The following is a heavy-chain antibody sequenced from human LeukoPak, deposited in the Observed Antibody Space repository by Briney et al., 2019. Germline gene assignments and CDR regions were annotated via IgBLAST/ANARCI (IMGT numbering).Heavy chain of an antibody. Sequence: GGSLRLSCAASGFTFSSYGMSWVCQAPGKGLEWVSAISGSGGSTYYADSVKGRFTISRDNSKNTLYLQMNSLRAEDTAVYYCAKEGFYCSGGSCYSFYYYYMDVWGKGTTVTVSS. V-gene: IGHV3-23*01. CDR3: AKEGFYCSGGSCYSFYYYYMDV. D-gene: IGHD2-15*01. CDR2: ISGSGGST. J-gene: IGHJ6*03. CDR1: GFTFSSYG.